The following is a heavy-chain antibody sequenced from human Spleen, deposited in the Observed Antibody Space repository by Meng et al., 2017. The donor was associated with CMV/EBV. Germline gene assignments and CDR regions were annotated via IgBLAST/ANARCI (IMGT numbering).Heavy chain of an antibody. CDR3: ARSTHTFPFDY. CDR1: GYSISSGYY. Sequence: SETLSLTCTVSGYSISSGYYWGWIRQPPGKGLEWIGSIYHSGSTYYNPSLKSRVTISVDTSKNQFSLKLSSVTAADTAVYYCARSTHTFPFDYWGQGTLVTVSS. D-gene: IGHD3-16*01. V-gene: IGHV4-38-2*02. J-gene: IGHJ4*02. CDR2: IYHSGST.